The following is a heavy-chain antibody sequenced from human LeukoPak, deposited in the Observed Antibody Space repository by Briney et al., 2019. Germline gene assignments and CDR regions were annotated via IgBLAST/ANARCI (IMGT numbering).Heavy chain of an antibody. V-gene: IGHV3-30*18. J-gene: IGHJ3*02. D-gene: IGHD2-15*01. CDR1: GFTFSSYG. CDR3: ANDYCSGVSCYSGAFDI. CDR2: ISYDGSNK. Sequence: GGSLRLSCAASGFTFSSYGMHWVRQAPGKGLEWVAVISYDGSNKYYADSVKGRFTISRDNSKNTLNLQMNSLIAEDTVVYYCANDYCSGVSCYSGAFDIWGQGTMVTVSS.